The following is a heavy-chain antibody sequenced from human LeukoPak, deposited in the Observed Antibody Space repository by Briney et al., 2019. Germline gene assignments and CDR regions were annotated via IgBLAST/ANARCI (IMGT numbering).Heavy chain of an antibody. CDR1: GGSISSFH. CDR2: IYYSEST. J-gene: IGHJ5*02. Sequence: SETLSLTCTVSGGSISSFHWSWIRHPPGKGLEWIGYIYYSESTNSNPSLKSRVTISVDTSKNQFPLQLSSVTAADPAVYYCARGGLRYFDWLLPERGDNGFDPWGQGALVTVSS. V-gene: IGHV4-59*12. D-gene: IGHD3-9*01. CDR3: ARGGLRYFDWLLPERGDNGFDP.